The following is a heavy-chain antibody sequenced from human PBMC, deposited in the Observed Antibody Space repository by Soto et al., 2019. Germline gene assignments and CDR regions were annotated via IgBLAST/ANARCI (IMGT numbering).Heavy chain of an antibody. V-gene: IGHV3-7*01. Sequence: GGSLRLSCAASGFTFSSYWMSWVRQAPGKGLEWVANIKQDGSEKYYVDSVKGRFTISRDNAKNSLYLQMNSLRAEDTAVYYCARDYGSGSCYWGYYSYGMDVWGQGTTVTVSS. D-gene: IGHD3-10*01. CDR2: IKQDGSEK. J-gene: IGHJ6*02. CDR1: GFTFSSYW. CDR3: ARDYGSGSCYWGYYSYGMDV.